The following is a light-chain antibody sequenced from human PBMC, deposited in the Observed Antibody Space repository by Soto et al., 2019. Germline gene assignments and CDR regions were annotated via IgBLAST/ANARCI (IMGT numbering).Light chain of an antibody. V-gene: IGKV1-9*01. Sequence: SLLTQSRSLLSASEGDRVTITCRASHAISTYLAWYQQKPGNAPKLMIYEASTLQSGVPSRFSGSGSGTEFTLTISGLLSEDFATYDCQPLNTSPFTFGQGARLEI. CDR1: HAISTY. CDR2: EAS. J-gene: IGKJ5*01. CDR3: QPLNTSPFT.